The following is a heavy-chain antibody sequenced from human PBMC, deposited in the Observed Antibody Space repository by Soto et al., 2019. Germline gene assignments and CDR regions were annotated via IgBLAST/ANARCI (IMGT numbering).Heavy chain of an antibody. CDR2: ISWNSGNI. CDR3: AKDTYSSSPYYMDV. J-gene: IGHJ6*03. Sequence: VKLVESGGGLVQPGRSLRLSCAASGFTFDDYAMHWVRQVPGKGLEWVSGISWNSGNIGYADSVKGRFTISRDNAKNSLYLQMNSLRVEDTALYYCAKDTYSSSPYYMDVWGKGTTVTVSS. CDR1: GFTFDDYA. V-gene: IGHV3-9*01. D-gene: IGHD6-6*01.